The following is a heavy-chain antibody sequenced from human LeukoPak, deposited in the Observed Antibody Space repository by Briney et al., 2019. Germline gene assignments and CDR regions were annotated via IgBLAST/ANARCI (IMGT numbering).Heavy chain of an antibody. J-gene: IGHJ5*02. CDR2: IHYSGST. D-gene: IGHD3-22*01. V-gene: IGHV4-59*01. CDR1: GVSISSYY. CDR3: ARGGSYYAGSGLNWFDP. Sequence: EPSETLSLTCTVSGVSISSYYWNWIRQPPGKGLEWVRNIHYSGSTNYNPSLKSRVTISVDTSKNQFSLKLRSVAAADRAVYYCARGGSYYAGSGLNWFDPWGQGTLVTVSS.